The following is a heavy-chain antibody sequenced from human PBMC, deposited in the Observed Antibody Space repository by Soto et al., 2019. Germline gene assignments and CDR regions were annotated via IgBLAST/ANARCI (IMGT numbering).Heavy chain of an antibody. CDR3: VKEYCTGGTCFDAFDL. CDR1: GFIFSDYE. V-gene: IGHV3-48*03. Sequence: EAELMESGGGLVQPGGSLTLSCAASGFIFSDYEVDWVRQAPGRGPEWISYISDGGTTIYYAASVKGRFTISRDDAKKSLYLHMNNLRVDDTAIYFCVKEYCTGGTCFDAFDLWGQGTLVTVSS. J-gene: IGHJ3*01. CDR2: ISDGGTTI. D-gene: IGHD2-8*02.